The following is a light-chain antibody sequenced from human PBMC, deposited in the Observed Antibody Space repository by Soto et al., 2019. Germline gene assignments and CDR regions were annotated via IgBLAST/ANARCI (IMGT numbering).Light chain of an antibody. J-gene: IGKJ3*01. Sequence: DILMAQSPLSLPVTPGEPASISCSSSQSLLHSNGYNYLDWYLQKPVQSPQLLIYLGSNRASGVPDRFSGSGSGTDFTLKISRVEAEDVGVYYCMQALQTPPLFGPGTKVDIK. CDR3: MQALQTPPL. CDR1: QSLLHSNGYNY. V-gene: IGKV2-28*01. CDR2: LGS.